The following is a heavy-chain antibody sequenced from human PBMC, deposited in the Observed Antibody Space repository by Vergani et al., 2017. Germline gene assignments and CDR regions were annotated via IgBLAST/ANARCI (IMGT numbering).Heavy chain of an antibody. Sequence: QVQLPESGPGLVKPSETLSLTCAVSGFSIDNGYYWDWIRPPPGKGLEWVGSIYRTGRTHFNPSLKSRVTISVDTSNNHFSLRLNSLTAADTAVYYCARRSGIVYDIFRGTQYFFDFWGQGTLVTVSS. J-gene: IGHJ4*02. CDR1: GFSIDNGYY. D-gene: IGHD3-9*01. CDR2: IYRTGRT. CDR3: ARRSGIVYDIFRGTQYFFDF. V-gene: IGHV4-38-2*01.